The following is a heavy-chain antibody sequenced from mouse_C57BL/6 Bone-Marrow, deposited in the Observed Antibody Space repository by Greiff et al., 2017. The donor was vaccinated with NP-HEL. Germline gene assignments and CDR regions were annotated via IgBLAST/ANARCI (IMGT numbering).Heavy chain of an antibody. J-gene: IGHJ4*01. CDR3: ASVYYYGRGDAMDY. V-gene: IGHV2-2*01. D-gene: IGHD1-1*01. CDR2: IWSGGST. CDR1: GFSLTSYG. Sequence: VQLQQSGPGLVQPSQSLSITCTVSGFSLTSYGVHWVRQSPGKGLEWLGVIWSGGSTDYNAAFISRLSISKDNSKSQVFFKMNSLQADDTAIYYCASVYYYGRGDAMDYWGQGTSVTVSS.